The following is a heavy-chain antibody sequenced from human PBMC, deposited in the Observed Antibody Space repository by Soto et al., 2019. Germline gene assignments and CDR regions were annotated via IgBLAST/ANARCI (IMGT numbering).Heavy chain of an antibody. D-gene: IGHD4-17*01. CDR1: GFTFSSYG. V-gene: IGHV3-33*01. Sequence: QVQLVESGGGVVQPGRSLRLSCAASGFTFSSYGMHWVRQAPGKGLEWVAVIWYDGSNKYYADSVKGRFTISRDNSKNTLYLKMNSRRAEDTAVYYCAGSTVTTAKYYYYGMDVWGQGTTVTVSS. CDR2: IWYDGSNK. CDR3: AGSTVTTAKYYYYGMDV. J-gene: IGHJ6*02.